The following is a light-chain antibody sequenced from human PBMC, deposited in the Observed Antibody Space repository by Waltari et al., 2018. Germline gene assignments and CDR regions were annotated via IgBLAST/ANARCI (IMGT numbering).Light chain of an antibody. Sequence: EAVFTHSPAALSLSPGERVTLSCRASQIVSSTLAWYQQKPGQAPTLIIYDESSRATGIPDRFSGSGYGTDFSLTISSLEPEDFAVYYCQKYVSLPATFGQGTKVELK. V-gene: IGKV3-20*01. CDR3: QKYVSLPAT. J-gene: IGKJ1*01. CDR1: QIVSST. CDR2: DES.